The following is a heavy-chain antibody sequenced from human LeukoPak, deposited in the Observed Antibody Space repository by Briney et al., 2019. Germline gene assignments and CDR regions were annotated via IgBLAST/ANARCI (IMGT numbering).Heavy chain of an antibody. CDR1: GYTFTGYY. J-gene: IGHJ6*03. CDR2: INPNSGGT. Sequence: ASVKVSCKASGYTFTGYYMHWVRQAPGQGLEWMGWINPNSGGTNYAQKFQGRVTMTRDTSISTAYMELSRLRSDDTPVYYCARDQDILTGYWYYYYYMDVWGKGTTVTVSS. CDR3: ARDQDILTGYWYYYYYMDV. D-gene: IGHD3-9*01. V-gene: IGHV1-2*02.